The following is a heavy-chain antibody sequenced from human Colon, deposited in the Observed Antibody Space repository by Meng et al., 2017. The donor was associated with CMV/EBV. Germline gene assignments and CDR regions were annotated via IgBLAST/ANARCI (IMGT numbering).Heavy chain of an antibody. D-gene: IGHD2-15*01. CDR2: ISGNGATT. CDR3: ATSRSLDY. Sequence: GESLKISCATSGFTFSSYSLSWVRQAPGKGLEWVSTISGNGATTHYADSVKGWFTMSRDNSKNTLYLQMNSLRVEDTAVYYCATSRSLDYWGQGTLVTVSS. V-gene: IGHV3-23*01. CDR1: GFTFSSYS. J-gene: IGHJ4*02.